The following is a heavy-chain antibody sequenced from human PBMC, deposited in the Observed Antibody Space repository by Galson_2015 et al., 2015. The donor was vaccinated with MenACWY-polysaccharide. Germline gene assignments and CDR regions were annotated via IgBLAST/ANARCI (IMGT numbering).Heavy chain of an antibody. Sequence: SLRLSCAASGFTFGDYAMSWFRQAPGKGLEWVGFIRSKAYGGTTEYAASVKGRFTISRDDSKSIAYLQMSSLKTEDTAVYYCTRHAHYDILTGYSMYFDYWGQGTLVTVSS. V-gene: IGHV3-49*03. CDR2: IRSKAYGGTT. J-gene: IGHJ4*02. CDR1: GFTFGDYA. D-gene: IGHD3-9*01. CDR3: TRHAHYDILTGYSMYFDY.